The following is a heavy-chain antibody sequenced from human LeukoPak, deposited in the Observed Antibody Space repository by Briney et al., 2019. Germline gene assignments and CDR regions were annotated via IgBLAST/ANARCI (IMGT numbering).Heavy chain of an antibody. CDR3: ARAYDFWSGYYFDF. Sequence: SETLSLTCAVYDASLTGYYWSWIRQPPGKGLEWIGEINHSGNTNYNPSLKSRVTISVDTSKNQFSLNLRSVTAADTAVYYCARAYDFWSGYYFDFWGQGTLVTVSS. CDR1: DASLTGYY. D-gene: IGHD3-3*01. J-gene: IGHJ4*02. CDR2: INHSGNT. V-gene: IGHV4-34*01.